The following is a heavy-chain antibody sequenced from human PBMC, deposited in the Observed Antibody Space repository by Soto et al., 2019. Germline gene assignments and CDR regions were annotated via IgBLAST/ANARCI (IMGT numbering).Heavy chain of an antibody. CDR2: IRSKANSYAT. V-gene: IGHV3-73*01. Sequence: VESLRHSFTTSGFTFSDSAMHLVRQASGKGLEWVGRIRSKANSYATAYAASVKGRFTISRDDSKNTAYLQMNSLKTEDTAVYYCARATGADKEDYW. CDR1: GFTFSDSA. D-gene: IGHD3-10*01. J-gene: IGHJ4*01. CDR3: ARATGADKEDY.